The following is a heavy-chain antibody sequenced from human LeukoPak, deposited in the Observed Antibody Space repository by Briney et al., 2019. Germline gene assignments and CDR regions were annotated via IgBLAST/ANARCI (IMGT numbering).Heavy chain of an antibody. D-gene: IGHD2-15*01. CDR3: AKARRIRYIDY. CDR1: GFTFSTYA. J-gene: IGHJ4*02. Sequence: GGSLRLSCAASGFTFSTYAMGWVRQAPGKGLEWVAAIRGSGGSTYYAASVKGRFTISRDNSKNTLYLQTNSLRAEDTAVYYCAKARRIRYIDYWGQGTLVTVSS. CDR2: IRGSGGST. V-gene: IGHV3-23*01.